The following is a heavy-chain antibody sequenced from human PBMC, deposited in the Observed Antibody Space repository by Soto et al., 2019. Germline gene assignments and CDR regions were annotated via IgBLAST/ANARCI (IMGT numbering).Heavy chain of an antibody. CDR1: GGSISSGCYY. CDR2: IYYSGST. Sequence: QVQLQESGPGLVKPSQTLSLTCTVSGGSISSGCYYWSWIRQHPGQGLEWIGYIYYSGSTYYNPSLKSRVTISVDTSKNQFSLKLSSVTAADTAVYYCAREGGIVGATAADYWGQGTLVTVSS. J-gene: IGHJ4*02. CDR3: AREGGIVGATAADY. V-gene: IGHV4-31*03. D-gene: IGHD1-26*01.